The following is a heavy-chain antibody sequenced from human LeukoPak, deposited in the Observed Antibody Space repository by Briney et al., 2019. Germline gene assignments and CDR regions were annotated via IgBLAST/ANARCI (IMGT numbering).Heavy chain of an antibody. Sequence: GGSLRLSCAASGFTSSSYALSWVRQAPGKGLEWVSGITDSGGSTYYVDSVKGRFTISRDNAKNSLYLQMNSLRAEDTAVYYCARWAAATDYWGQGTLVTVSS. CDR2: ITDSGGST. V-gene: IGHV3-23*01. CDR1: GFTSSSYA. CDR3: ARWAAATDY. D-gene: IGHD6-25*01. J-gene: IGHJ4*02.